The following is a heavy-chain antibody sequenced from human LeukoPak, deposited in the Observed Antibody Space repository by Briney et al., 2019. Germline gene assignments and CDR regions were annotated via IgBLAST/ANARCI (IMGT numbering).Heavy chain of an antibody. CDR1: GYTFTGYY. CDR3: ARDRDGYKPGGFDY. V-gene: IGHV1-2*06. Sequence: ASVKVSCKASGYTFTGYYMHWVRQAPGQGLEWMGRINTNSGGTNYAQKFQGRVTMTRDTSISTAYMELSRLRSDDTAVYYCARDRDGYKPGGFDYWGQGTLVTVSS. D-gene: IGHD5-24*01. J-gene: IGHJ4*02. CDR2: INTNSGGT.